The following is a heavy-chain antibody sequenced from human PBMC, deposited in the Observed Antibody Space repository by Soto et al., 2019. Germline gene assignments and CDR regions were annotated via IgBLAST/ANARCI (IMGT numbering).Heavy chain of an antibody. Sequence: LRLSCAASGFTFSSYGMHWVRQAPGKGLEWVAVISYDGSNKYYADSVKGRFTISRDNSKNTLYLQMNSLRAEDTAVYYCAKDQGDGYNYSDYWGQGTLVTVSS. D-gene: IGHD5-12*01. CDR1: GFTFSSYG. V-gene: IGHV3-30*18. CDR3: AKDQGDGYNYSDY. J-gene: IGHJ4*02. CDR2: ISYDGSNK.